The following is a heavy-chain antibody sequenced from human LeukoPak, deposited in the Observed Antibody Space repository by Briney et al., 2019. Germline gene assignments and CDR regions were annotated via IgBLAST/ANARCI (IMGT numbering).Heavy chain of an antibody. J-gene: IGHJ4*02. CDR1: GFSVSIKY. Sequence: GSLRLSCAASGFSVSIKYMSWVRQAPGKGLEWVSVIHSDGSTYYADSVKGRFTISRDNSKNTLYLRMNSLRAEDTAVYYCARVQYGSFDYWGQGTLVTVSS. CDR3: ARVQYGSFDY. CDR2: IHSDGST. V-gene: IGHV3-53*01. D-gene: IGHD4-11*01.